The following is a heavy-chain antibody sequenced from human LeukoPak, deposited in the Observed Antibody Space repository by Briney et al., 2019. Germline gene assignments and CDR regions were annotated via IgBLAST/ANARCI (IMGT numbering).Heavy chain of an antibody. J-gene: IGHJ4*02. V-gene: IGHV3-30*05. CDR2: ISYDGSNK. CDR3: ARSREVRGYYFDY. D-gene: IGHD3-10*01. CDR1: GFTFSSFG. Sequence: GGSLRLSCAASGFTFSSFGMHWVRQAPGKGLEWVAVISYDGSNKYYADSVKGRFTISRDNSKNTLYLQMNSLRAEDTAVYYCARSREVRGYYFDYWGQGTLVTVSS.